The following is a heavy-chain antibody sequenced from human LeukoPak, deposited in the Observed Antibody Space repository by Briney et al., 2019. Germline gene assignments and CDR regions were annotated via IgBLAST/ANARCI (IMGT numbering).Heavy chain of an antibody. CDR2: IYYSGST. CDR3: ARQAYQLLWFGELPENSFDP. CDR1: GGSISSSSYY. D-gene: IGHD3-10*01. J-gene: IGHJ5*02. Sequence: SETLSLTCTVSGGSISSSSYYWGWIRQPPGKGLEWIGSIYYSGSTYYNPSLKSRVTISVDTPKNQFSLKLSSVTAADTAVYYCARQAYQLLWFGELPENSFDPWGQGTLVTVSS. V-gene: IGHV4-39*01.